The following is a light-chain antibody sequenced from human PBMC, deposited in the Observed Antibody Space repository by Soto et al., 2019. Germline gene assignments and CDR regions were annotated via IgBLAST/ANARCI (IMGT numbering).Light chain of an antibody. CDR2: GAS. CDR3: QQGYSSFFT. J-gene: IGKJ3*01. Sequence: DVHMTQSPSSLSASVGDRVTITCRASQSISGFLNWYQQKPGKAPKLLIYGASNLQSGVPSRFSGSGSGTDFTLTISSLQPEDFATYYCQQGYSSFFTFGPGTKVHIK. V-gene: IGKV1-39*01. CDR1: QSISGF.